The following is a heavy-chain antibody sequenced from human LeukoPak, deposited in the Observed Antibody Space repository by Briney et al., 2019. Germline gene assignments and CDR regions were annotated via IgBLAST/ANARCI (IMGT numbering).Heavy chain of an antibody. Sequence: SETLSLTCTVSGGSISTYYWSWIRRPPGKGLEWIGYIYSSGSTNYNPSLKSRVTISVDTSKNQFSLKLSSVSAADTAVYYCARGHSTDWSFNLFDSWGQGTLVTVSS. J-gene: IGHJ4*02. V-gene: IGHV4-59*01. CDR3: ARGHSTDWSFNLFDS. CDR2: IYSSGST. CDR1: GGSISTYY. D-gene: IGHD3-9*01.